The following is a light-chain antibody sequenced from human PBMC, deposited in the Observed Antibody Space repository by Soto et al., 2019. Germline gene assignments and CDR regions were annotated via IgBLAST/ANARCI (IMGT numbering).Light chain of an antibody. CDR3: QHLNNYPPFT. CDR2: GTF. J-gene: IGKJ3*01. V-gene: IGKV1-9*01. Sequence: IQLTQSPSSLSASVGDRVSITCRASQDIETYLAWYQQKRGKAPKLLISGTFTLQSGVPSRFNGSGSGTDFTLTISRLQPEDFATYYCQHLNNYPPFTFRPGTKVDLE. CDR1: QDIETY.